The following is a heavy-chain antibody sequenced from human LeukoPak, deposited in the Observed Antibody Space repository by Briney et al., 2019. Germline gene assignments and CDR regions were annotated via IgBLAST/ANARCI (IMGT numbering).Heavy chain of an antibody. V-gene: IGHV1-8*03. D-gene: IGHD3-10*01. J-gene: IGHJ6*03. Sequence: GASVKVSCKASGYTFTSYDINWVRQATGQGLEWMGWMNPNSGNTGYAQKFQGRVTITRNTSISTAYMELSSLRSEDTAVYYCARGVSLMVRGLLYYYYYYYMDVWGKGTTVTVSS. CDR1: GYTFTSYD. CDR2: MNPNSGNT. CDR3: ARGVSLMVRGLLYYYYYYYMDV.